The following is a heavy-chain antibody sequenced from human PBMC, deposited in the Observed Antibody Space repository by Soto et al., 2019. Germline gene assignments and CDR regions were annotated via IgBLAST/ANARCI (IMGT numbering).Heavy chain of an antibody. CDR1: GFTISSHW. Sequence: GGSLRLSCAASGFTISSHWMHWVRQAPGKGLVWVSRINSDGSSTSYADSVKGRFTISRDNAKNTLYLQMNSLRAEDTAVYYCARAEYSSSWFDPWGQGTLVTVSS. J-gene: IGHJ5*02. CDR3: ARAEYSSSWFDP. CDR2: INSDGSST. V-gene: IGHV3-74*01. D-gene: IGHD6-6*01.